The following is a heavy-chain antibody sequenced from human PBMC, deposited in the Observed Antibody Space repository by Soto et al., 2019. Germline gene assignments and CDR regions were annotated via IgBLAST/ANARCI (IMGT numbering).Heavy chain of an antibody. V-gene: IGHV1-8*01. CDR2: INPNSGNI. CDR3: ARGRASGSYYLLDY. J-gene: IGHJ4*02. CDR1: GNTFTSYD. Sequence: ASVKVSCKASGNTFTSYDINWVRQATGHGLEWMGWINPNSGNIGYAQKFQGRVTMTRDTTIRTAYMEVSRLRSDDTAVYYCARGRASGSYYLLDYWGQGTLVTVSS. D-gene: IGHD3-10*01.